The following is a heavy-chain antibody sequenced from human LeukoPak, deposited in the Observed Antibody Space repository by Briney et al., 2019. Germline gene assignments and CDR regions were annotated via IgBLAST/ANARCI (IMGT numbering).Heavy chain of an antibody. CDR3: ARVQPADYGDYAYFDY. J-gene: IGHJ4*01. V-gene: IGHV4-31*03. CDR2: IYYSGST. CDR1: GDSISSGGYY. D-gene: IGHD4-17*01. Sequence: SETLSLTCTVSGDSISSGGYYWSWIRQHPGKGLEWIGYIYYSGSTYYNPSLKRRVTISVDTSKNQFSLKLSSVPPADTAVYYCARVQPADYGDYAYFDYWGQGTLVTVSS.